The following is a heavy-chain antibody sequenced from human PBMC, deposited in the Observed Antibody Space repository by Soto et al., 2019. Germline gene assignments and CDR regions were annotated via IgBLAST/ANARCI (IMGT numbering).Heavy chain of an antibody. V-gene: IGHV3-73*01. CDR1: GFTFSCSA. J-gene: IGHJ4*02. CDR2: IRSKANSYAT. Sequence: PGGSLRLSCAASGFTFSCSAMHWVRQASGKGLEWVGRIRSKANSYATAYAASVKGRFTISRDDSKNTAYLQMNSLKTEDTAVYYCTRGGDFWSGSDYWGQGTLVTVSS. D-gene: IGHD3-3*01. CDR3: TRGGDFWSGSDY.